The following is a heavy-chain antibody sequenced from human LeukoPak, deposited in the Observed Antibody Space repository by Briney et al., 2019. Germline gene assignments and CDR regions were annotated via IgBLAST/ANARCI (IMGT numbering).Heavy chain of an antibody. Sequence: NPSETLSLTCTVSGGSISSGGYYWSWIRQHPGKGLEWIGYIYYSGSTYYNPSLKSRVTISVDTSKNQFSLKLSSVTAADTAVYYCARGPYYYGSGDPYYYYGMDVWGQGTAVTVSS. J-gene: IGHJ6*02. D-gene: IGHD3-10*01. V-gene: IGHV4-31*03. CDR2: IYYSGST. CDR3: ARGPYYYGSGDPYYYYGMDV. CDR1: GGSISSGGYY.